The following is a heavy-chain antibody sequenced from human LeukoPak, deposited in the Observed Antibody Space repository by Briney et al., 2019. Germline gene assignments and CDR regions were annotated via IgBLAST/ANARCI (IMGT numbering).Heavy chain of an antibody. D-gene: IGHD3-22*01. CDR1: GFTFSTYA. CDR3: AKERSSGVYRLFDY. J-gene: IGHJ4*02. Sequence: GGSLRLSCAASGFTFSTYAMNWVRQAPGKGLEWVSGISGSGDNTYYTDPAKGRFTISRDNSKDTLYLQMNSLRAEDTAVYYCAKERSSGVYRLFDYWGQGTLVTVSS. V-gene: IGHV3-23*01. CDR2: ISGSGDNT.